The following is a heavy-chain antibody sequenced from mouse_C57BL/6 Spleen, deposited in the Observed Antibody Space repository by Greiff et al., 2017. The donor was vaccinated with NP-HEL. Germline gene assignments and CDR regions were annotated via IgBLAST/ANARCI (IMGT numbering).Heavy chain of an antibody. CDR2: IYPSDSET. Sequence: VQLKQPGAELVRPGSSVKLSCKASGYTFTSYWMDWVKQRPGQGLEWIGNIYPSDSETHYNQKFKDKATLTVDKSSSTAYMQLSSLTSEDSAVYYCAREAYYSNYLYYFDYWGQGTTLTVSS. V-gene: IGHV1-61*01. CDR1: GYTFTSYW. D-gene: IGHD2-5*01. CDR3: AREAYYSNYLYYFDY. J-gene: IGHJ2*01.